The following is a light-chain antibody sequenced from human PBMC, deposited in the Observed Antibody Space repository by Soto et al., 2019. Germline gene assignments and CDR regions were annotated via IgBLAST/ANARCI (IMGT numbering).Light chain of an antibody. J-gene: IGKJ1*01. CDR2: GAS. Sequence: EIVLTQSPGTLSLSPGERATLSCRASQSVSSSYLAWYQQKPGQAPRLLIYGASSRATGIPDRFSGSGSGTDFTLTISRLEPEDFAVYYCQQCGSSPLTFGQGTKVTIK. V-gene: IGKV3-20*01. CDR1: QSVSSSY. CDR3: QQCGSSPLT.